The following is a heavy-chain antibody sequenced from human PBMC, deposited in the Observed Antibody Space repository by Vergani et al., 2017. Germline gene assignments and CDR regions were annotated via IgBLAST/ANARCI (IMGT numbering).Heavy chain of an antibody. CDR1: GGSISSGGYY. D-gene: IGHD4-17*01. Sequence: QVQLQESGPGLVKPSQTLSLTCTVSGGSISSGGYYWSWIRQHPGKGLEWIGYIYYSGSTYYNPSLKSRVTISVDTSKNQFSLKLSSVTAADTAVYYCARSPGGAYYYDYYGMDVWGQGTTVTVSS. CDR3: ARSPGGAYYYDYYGMDV. J-gene: IGHJ6*02. CDR2: IYYSGST. V-gene: IGHV4-31*03.